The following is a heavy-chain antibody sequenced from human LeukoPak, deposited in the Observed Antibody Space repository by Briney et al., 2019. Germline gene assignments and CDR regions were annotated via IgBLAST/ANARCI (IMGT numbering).Heavy chain of an antibody. V-gene: IGHV1-46*01. CDR3: ARGTDRYFDWLFDSYYFDY. D-gene: IGHD3-9*01. CDR2: INPSGGST. CDR1: GYTFTSYY. Sequence: GASVTLSFTASGYTFTSYYMHWVRQAPGQGLEWMGIINPSGGSTSYAQKFQGRVTITRDTSTSTVYMELSSLRSEDTAVYYCARGTDRYFDWLFDSYYFDYWGQGTLVTVSS. J-gene: IGHJ4*02.